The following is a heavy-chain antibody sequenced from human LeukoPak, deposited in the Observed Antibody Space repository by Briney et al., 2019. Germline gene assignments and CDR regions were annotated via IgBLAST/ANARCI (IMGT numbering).Heavy chain of an antibody. CDR2: LYSNGNT. CDR1: GGSIRGGGYY. J-gene: IGHJ4*02. V-gene: IGHV4-39*07. CDR3: ARDSYSSSGLDY. D-gene: IGHD6-6*01. Sequence: SETLSLTCSFSGGSIRGGGYYWGWVRQPPGKGLEWIASLYSNGNTFYNPSLKSRVTISVDKSKNQFSLKLSSVTAADTAVYYCARDSYSSSGLDYWGQGTLVTVSS.